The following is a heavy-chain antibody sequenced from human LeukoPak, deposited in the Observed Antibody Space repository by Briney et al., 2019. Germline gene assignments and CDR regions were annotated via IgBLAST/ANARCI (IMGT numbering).Heavy chain of an antibody. J-gene: IGHJ6*04. D-gene: IGHD2-2*01. CDR2: ISSSGCTI. Sequence: GGSLRLSCAASGFTFSSYEMNWVRQAPGKGLEWVSYISSSGCTIYYADSVKGRFTISRDNAKNSLYLQMNSLRAEDTAVYYCARDGVVVPAAIYNYYYGMDVWGKGTTVTVSS. V-gene: IGHV3-48*03. CDR1: GFTFSSYE. CDR3: ARDGVVVPAAIYNYYYGMDV.